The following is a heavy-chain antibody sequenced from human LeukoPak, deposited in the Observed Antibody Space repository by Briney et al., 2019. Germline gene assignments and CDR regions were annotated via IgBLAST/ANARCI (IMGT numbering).Heavy chain of an antibody. CDR2: ISSSSSYI. J-gene: IGHJ4*02. CDR1: GSTFSSYS. CDR3: ARTSLDALDY. V-gene: IGHV3-21*01. Sequence: GGSLRLSCAASGSTFSSYSMNWVRQAPGKGLEWVSSISSSSSYIYYADSVKGRFTISRDNAKNSLDLQMNSLRAEDTAVYYCARTSLDALDYWGQGTLVTVSS. D-gene: IGHD1-1*01.